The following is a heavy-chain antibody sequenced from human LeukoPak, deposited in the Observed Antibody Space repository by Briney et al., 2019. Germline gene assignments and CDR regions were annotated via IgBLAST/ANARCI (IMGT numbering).Heavy chain of an antibody. CDR1: GDSVSNNSAA. Sequence: SQTLSLTCAISGDSVSNNSAAWNWIRQSPSRGLEWLGRTYYRSKWYNDYAVSVKSRITINPDTSKNQFSLQVNSVTPENTAVYYCARAPTPIVAVAGSFDYWGQGTLVTVSS. CDR3: ARAPTPIVAVAGSFDY. J-gene: IGHJ4*02. V-gene: IGHV6-1*01. D-gene: IGHD6-19*01. CDR2: TYYRSKWYN.